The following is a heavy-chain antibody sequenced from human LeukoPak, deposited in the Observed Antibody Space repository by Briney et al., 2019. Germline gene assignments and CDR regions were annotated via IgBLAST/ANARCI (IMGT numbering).Heavy chain of an antibody. V-gene: IGHV5-51*01. D-gene: IGHD1-1*01. CDR1: GYSFTSYW. J-gene: IGHJ4*02. CDR3: AARGTAPHFDFDY. CDR2: IYPGDSDT. Sequence: GESLKISCKGSGYSFTSYWIGWVRQMPGKGLEWMGIIYPGDSDTRYSPSSQGQVTISADKSISTAYLQWSSLKASDTAMYYCAARGTAPHFDFDYWGQGTLVTVSS.